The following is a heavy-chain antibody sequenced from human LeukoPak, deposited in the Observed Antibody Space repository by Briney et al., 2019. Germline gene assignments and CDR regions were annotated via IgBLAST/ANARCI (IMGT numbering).Heavy chain of an antibody. CDR1: GFTFSSYG. J-gene: IGHJ6*03. D-gene: IGHD2-8*01. V-gene: IGHV3-30*02. Sequence: GGSLRLSCAASGFTFSSYGMHWVRQAPGKGLEWVAFIRYDGSSKYYVGSVKGRFTISRDNSKNILYLQMNSLRAEDTAVYYCAKDRCSNGIGCYYYYMDVWGKGTTVTISS. CDR3: AKDRCSNGIGCYYYYMDV. CDR2: IRYDGSSK.